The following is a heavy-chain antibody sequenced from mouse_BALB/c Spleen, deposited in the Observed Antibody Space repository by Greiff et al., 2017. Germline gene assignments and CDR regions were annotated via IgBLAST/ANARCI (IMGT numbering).Heavy chain of an antibody. CDR1: GYSFTGYY. Sequence: VQLQQSGPELVKPGASVKISCKASGYSFTGYYMHWVKQSHVKSLEWIGRINPYNGATSYNQNFKDKASLTVDKSSSTAYMELHSLTSEDSAVYYCARGDMITYYFDYWGQGTTLTVSS. CDR3: ARGDMITYYFDY. CDR2: INPYNGAT. V-gene: IGHV1-31*01. J-gene: IGHJ2*01. D-gene: IGHD2-4*01.